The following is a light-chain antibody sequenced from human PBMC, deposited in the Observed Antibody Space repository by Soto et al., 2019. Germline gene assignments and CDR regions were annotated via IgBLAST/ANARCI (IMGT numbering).Light chain of an antibody. CDR3: AAWDDSLNGYV. V-gene: IGLV1-44*01. J-gene: IGLJ1*01. CDR2: SNN. CDR1: SSNIGSNS. Sequence: QSVLTQPPSASGTPGQRVTISCSGGSSNIGSNSVSWYQQLPGTAPKLLIYSNNQRPSGVPDRFSGSKSGTSASLAISGLQSGDEADYYCAAWDDSLNGYVFGTGTKLTVL.